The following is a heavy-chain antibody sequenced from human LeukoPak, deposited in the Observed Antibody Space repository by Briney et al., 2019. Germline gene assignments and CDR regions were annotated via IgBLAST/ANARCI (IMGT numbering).Heavy chain of an antibody. CDR2: INTSGNT. J-gene: IGHJ6*03. D-gene: IGHD6-13*01. CDR3: ARVPAAAYYYYYMDV. V-gene: IGHV4-61*09. Sequence: NPWETLCLTCAASGYTISSYSYSWGCIRQPTGQGLEWTGHINTSGNTNYNPSLRSRVTMSLDTSKNQFSLKLSSVTAADTAVYYCARVPAAAYYYYYMDVWGKGTTVTISS. CDR1: GYTISSYSYS.